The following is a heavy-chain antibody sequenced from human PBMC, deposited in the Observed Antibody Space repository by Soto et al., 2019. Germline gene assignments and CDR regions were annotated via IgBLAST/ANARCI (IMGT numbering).Heavy chain of an antibody. CDR3: AKVPEDDILTGCDY. CDR1: GFTFSLSA. V-gene: IGHV3-23*01. Sequence: EVQLLESGGGFVQPGGSLRLSCAASGFTFSLSAMSWVRQAPGRGLDWVSSLSGGGSTTDYADSVKGRFTISRDNSKNTVHLQMKSLRAEDTAVYYCAKVPEDDILTGCDYWGQGALVTVSS. CDR2: LSGGGSTT. D-gene: IGHD3-9*01. J-gene: IGHJ4*02.